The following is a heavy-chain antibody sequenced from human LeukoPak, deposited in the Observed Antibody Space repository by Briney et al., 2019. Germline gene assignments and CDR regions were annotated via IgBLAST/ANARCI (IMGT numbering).Heavy chain of an antibody. J-gene: IGHJ4*02. CDR3: SRDKWNSAIDY. CDR1: GFTFSDYW. V-gene: IGHV3-7*05. D-gene: IGHD1-7*01. Sequence: GGSLRLSCAASGFTFSDYWMNWVRQAPGKGLEWVANIKQDGTKKYYVDSVKGRFTISRDNAKNSLYPQMNSPRAEDTAVYYCSRDKWNSAIDYWGQGTLVTVSS. CDR2: IKQDGTKK.